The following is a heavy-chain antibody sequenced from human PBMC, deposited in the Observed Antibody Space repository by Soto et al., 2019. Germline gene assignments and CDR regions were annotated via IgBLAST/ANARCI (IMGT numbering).Heavy chain of an antibody. Sequence: GSLRLSCAASGXTFSTYAMCWVRQAPGKGLEWVSAISGSGGSTYYADTVKGRFTISRENSKNTLYLQMNSLRAEDTAVYYCAKQPSRYYYDSSGSDYWGQGTLVTVSS. CDR3: AKQPSRYYYDSSGSDY. D-gene: IGHD3-22*01. V-gene: IGHV3-23*01. J-gene: IGHJ4*02. CDR1: GXTFSTYA. CDR2: ISGSGGST.